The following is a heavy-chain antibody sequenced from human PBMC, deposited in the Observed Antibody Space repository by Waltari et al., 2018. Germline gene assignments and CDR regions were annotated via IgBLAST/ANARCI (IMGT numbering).Heavy chain of an antibody. Sequence: EVQLVESGRGLVQPGGSLRLSCAASGFTFRNYWIAWVRQAPGRGLEWVANIKQDGSQTYYVDSVKGRFTISRDNARNSLYLQMDSLRDEDTALYYCARDRGWNTLDYWGQGTLVTVSS. V-gene: IGHV3-7*04. J-gene: IGHJ4*02. CDR2: IKQDGSQT. CDR3: ARDRGWNTLDY. CDR1: GFTFRNYW. D-gene: IGHD6-19*01.